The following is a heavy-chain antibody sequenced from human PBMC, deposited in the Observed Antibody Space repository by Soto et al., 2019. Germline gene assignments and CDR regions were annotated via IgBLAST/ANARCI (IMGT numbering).Heavy chain of an antibody. CDR1: GFTFSSYS. V-gene: IGHV3-21*01. CDR2: ISSSSSYI. CDR3: ARVSGGYYYYYMDV. J-gene: IGHJ6*03. Sequence: EVQLVESGGGLVKPGGSLRLSCAASGFTFSSYSMNWVRQAPGKGLEWVSSISSSSSYIYYADSVKGRFTISRDNAKNALYLRMNSLRAEDTAVYYCARVSGGYYYYYMDVWGKGTTVTVSS. D-gene: IGHD3-10*01.